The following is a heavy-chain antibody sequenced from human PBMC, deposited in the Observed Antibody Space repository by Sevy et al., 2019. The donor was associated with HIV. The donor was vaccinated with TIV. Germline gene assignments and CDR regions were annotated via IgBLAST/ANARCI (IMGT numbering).Heavy chain of an antibody. V-gene: IGHV4-34*01. CDR2: IDHTGRTTYKPSLT. J-gene: IGHJ3*02. CDR3: ARGQGCGSGSRATVFDI. CDR1: GGSFNGFY. Sequence: SESLSLTCVVNGGSFNGFYWNWIRQPPGKGLEWIGEIDHTGRTTYKPSLTNYNPSLKSRVTMSLDTSKNQCSLKLTSVTTADTAVYYHARGQGCGSGSRATVFDIWGQGTMVTVSS. D-gene: IGHD6-19*01.